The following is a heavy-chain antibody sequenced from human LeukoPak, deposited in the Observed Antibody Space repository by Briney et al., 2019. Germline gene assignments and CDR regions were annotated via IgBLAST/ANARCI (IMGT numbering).Heavy chain of an antibody. J-gene: IGHJ3*02. CDR3: ARGLSNTFDI. V-gene: IGHV3-30*02. CDR2: IRYDGSNK. CDR1: GFTLSSYG. Sequence: GGSLRLSCAASGFTLSSYGMHWVRQAPGKGLEWVSFIRYDGSNKYYADSVKGRFTISRDNSKNTLYLQMDSLRVEDTAVYYCARGLSNTFDIWGQGTMVTVSS.